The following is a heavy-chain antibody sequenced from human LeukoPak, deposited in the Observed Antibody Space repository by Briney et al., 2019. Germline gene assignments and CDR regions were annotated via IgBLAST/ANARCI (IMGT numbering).Heavy chain of an antibody. CDR2: IYYSRST. V-gene: IGHV4-59*12. CDR3: ARESGTGTDY. J-gene: IGHJ4*02. Sequence: PSETLSLTCTVSGGSISSYYWSWIRQPPGKGLEWIGYIYYSRSTNYNPSLKSRVTISVDTSKNQFSLKLSSVTAADTAVYYCARESGTGTDYWGQGTLVTVSS. CDR1: GGSISSYY. D-gene: IGHD1-1*01.